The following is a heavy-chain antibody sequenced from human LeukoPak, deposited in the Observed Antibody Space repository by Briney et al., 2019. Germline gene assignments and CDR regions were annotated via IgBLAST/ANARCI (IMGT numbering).Heavy chain of an antibody. Sequence: GGSLRLSCAASGFTFSSYSMNWVRQAPGKGLEWVSSISSSSSYIYYADSVKGRFTISRDNAKNSLYLQINSLRGEDSGVFFCERDVSTTVTTGILYWGEGTLVTVSS. CDR3: ERDVSTTVTTGILY. V-gene: IGHV3-21*01. CDR2: ISSSSSYI. J-gene: IGHJ4*02. CDR1: GFTFSSYS. D-gene: IGHD4-17*01.